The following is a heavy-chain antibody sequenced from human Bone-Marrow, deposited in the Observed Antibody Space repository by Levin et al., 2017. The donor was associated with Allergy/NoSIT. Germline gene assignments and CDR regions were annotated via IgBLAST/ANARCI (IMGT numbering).Heavy chain of an antibody. CDR3: AKSGDEYSSSSADY. J-gene: IGHJ4*02. D-gene: IGHD6-6*01. CDR2: ISGSGGST. V-gene: IGHV3-23*01. CDR1: GFTFSSYA. Sequence: PGGSLRLSCAASGFTFSSYAMSWVRQAPGKGLEWVSAISGSGGSTYYADSVKGRFTISRDNSKNTLYLQMNSLRAEDTAVYYCAKSGDEYSSSSADYWGQGTLVTVSS.